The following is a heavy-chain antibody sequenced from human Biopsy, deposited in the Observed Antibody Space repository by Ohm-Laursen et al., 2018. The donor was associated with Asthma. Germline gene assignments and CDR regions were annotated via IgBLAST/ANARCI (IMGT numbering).Heavy chain of an antibody. CDR1: RGYIRSYDHH. CDR2: GFYSGTT. J-gene: IGHJ6*02. D-gene: IGHD4-17*01. Sequence: SDTPSLTCTVSRGYIRSYDHHWAWIRQPPGKGLEWIGSGFYSGTTHYSPSLARRVSISVDTSMNQFSMTLGSVTAADTAVYFCARVASYGDIYFAIDVWGPGTTVSV. CDR3: ARVASYGDIYFAIDV. V-gene: IGHV4-30-4*02.